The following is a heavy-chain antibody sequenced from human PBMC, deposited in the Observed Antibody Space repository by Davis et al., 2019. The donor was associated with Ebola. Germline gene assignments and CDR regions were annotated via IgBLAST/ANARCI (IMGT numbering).Heavy chain of an antibody. J-gene: IGHJ6*02. CDR2: ISAYNGNT. CDR1: GYTFTSYG. Sequence: VKVSCKASGYTFTSYGISWVRQAPGQGLEWMGWISAYNGNTNYAQKLQGRVTMTTDTSTSTAYMELRSLRSDDTAVYYCARVWDCTNGVCYYYYGMDVWGQGTTVTVSS. D-gene: IGHD2-8*01. V-gene: IGHV1-18*01. CDR3: ARVWDCTNGVCYYYYGMDV.